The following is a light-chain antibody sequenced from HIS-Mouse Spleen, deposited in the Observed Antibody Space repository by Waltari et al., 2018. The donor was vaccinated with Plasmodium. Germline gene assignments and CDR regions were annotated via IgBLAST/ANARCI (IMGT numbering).Light chain of an antibody. J-gene: IGKJ4*01. Sequence: DIQLTQSPSFLSASVGDRVTITCRASQGISSYLAWYQQKPGKAPKLLIYAASILQSGVPTRFSGSGSGTEFTLTINSLQPEDFATYYCQQLNSYPPCFGGGTKVEIK. CDR2: AAS. V-gene: IGKV1-9*01. CDR3: QQLNSYPPC. CDR1: QGISSY.